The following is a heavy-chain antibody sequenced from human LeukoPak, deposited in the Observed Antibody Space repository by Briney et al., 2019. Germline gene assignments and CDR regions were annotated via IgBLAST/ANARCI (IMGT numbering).Heavy chain of an antibody. J-gene: IGHJ4*02. CDR1: GGTFSSYA. V-gene: IGHV1-18*01. CDR2: ISAYNGNT. CDR3: AREYCGGDCYHDY. Sequence: ASVKVSCKASGGTFSSYAISWVRQAPGQGLEWMGWISAYNGNTNYAQKLQGRVTMTTDTSTSTAYMELRSLRSDDTAVYYCAREYCGGDCYHDYWGQGTLVTVSS. D-gene: IGHD2-21*01.